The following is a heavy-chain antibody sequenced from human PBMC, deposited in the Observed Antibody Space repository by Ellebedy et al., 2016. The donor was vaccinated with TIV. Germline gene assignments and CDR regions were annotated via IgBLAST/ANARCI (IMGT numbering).Heavy chain of an antibody. CDR1: GGSVSSGSHY. V-gene: IGHV4-61*01. J-gene: IGHJ6*02. CDR2: SYYIGTT. CDR3: AGGSYTPYGMDV. D-gene: IGHD3-10*01. Sequence: MPSETLSLTCTVSGGSVSSGSHYWNWIRQPPGKGLEWIGYSYYIGTTNYNPSPKSRVTISEDASKNQFSLRLSSVTAADTAVYYCAGGSYTPYGMDVWGRGTTVIVSS.